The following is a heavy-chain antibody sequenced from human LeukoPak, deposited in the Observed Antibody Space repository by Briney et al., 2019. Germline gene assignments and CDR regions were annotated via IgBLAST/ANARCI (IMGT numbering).Heavy chain of an antibody. CDR2: ISSSSSYI. J-gene: IGHJ4*02. CDR1: GFTFSSYS. Sequence: GGSLRLSCAASGFTFSSYSMNWVRQAPGKGLEWVSSISSSSSYIYYADSVKGRFTISRDNAKNSLYLQMNSLRAEDTAVYYCARAADILTIDYWGQGTLVTVPS. CDR3: ARAADILTIDY. D-gene: IGHD3-9*01. V-gene: IGHV3-21*01.